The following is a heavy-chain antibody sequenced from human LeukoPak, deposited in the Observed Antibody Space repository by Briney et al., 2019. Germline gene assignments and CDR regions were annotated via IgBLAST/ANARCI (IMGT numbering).Heavy chain of an antibody. CDR1: GDSISSYY. D-gene: IGHD3-22*01. J-gene: IGHJ4*02. CDR2: IYTSGST. CDR3: ARDYYDSSGYYWWYFDY. V-gene: IGHV4-4*07. Sequence: PSGTLSLTCTVSGDSISSYYWSWIRQPAGKGLEWIGRIYTSGSTNYNPSLKSRVTMSVDTSKNQFSLKLSSVTAADTAVYYCARDYYDSSGYYWWYFDYWGQGTLVTVSS.